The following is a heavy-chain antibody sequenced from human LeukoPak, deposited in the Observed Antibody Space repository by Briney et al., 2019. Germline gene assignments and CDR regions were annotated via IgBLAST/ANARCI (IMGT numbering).Heavy chain of an antibody. Sequence: SETLSLTCTVSGGSISSYYWSWIRQPPGKGLEWIGYIYYSGSTNYNPSLKSRVTISVDTSKSQFSLKLSSVTAADTAVYYCARGSIAANWFDPWGQGTLVTVSS. CDR3: ARGSIAANWFDP. CDR1: GGSISSYY. V-gene: IGHV4-59*01. CDR2: IYYSGST. D-gene: IGHD6-6*01. J-gene: IGHJ5*02.